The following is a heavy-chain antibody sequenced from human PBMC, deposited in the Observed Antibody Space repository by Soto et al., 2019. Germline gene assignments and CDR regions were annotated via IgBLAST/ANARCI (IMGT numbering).Heavy chain of an antibody. CDR2: IYNSGGT. V-gene: IGHV4-61*01. Sequence: QVQLQESGPGLVKPSETLSLTCTVSGGSVSSGSYSWSWIRQPPGKGLEWIGYIYNSGGTNYNPPLKSRVTISVDTSKNQFSLKLSSVTAADTAVYYCARVGVRLGRIAARPQADPYYYAMDVWGQGTTVTVSS. CDR1: GGSVSSGSYS. CDR3: ARVGVRLGRIAARPQADPYYYAMDV. D-gene: IGHD6-6*01. J-gene: IGHJ6*02.